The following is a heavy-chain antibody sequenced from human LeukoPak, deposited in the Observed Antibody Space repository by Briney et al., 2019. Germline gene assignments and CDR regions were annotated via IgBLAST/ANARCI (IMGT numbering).Heavy chain of an antibody. V-gene: IGHV4-59*01. CDR2: IYYSGST. D-gene: IGHD3-3*01. CDR1: GGSFSSYY. Sequence: SETLSLTCTVSGGSFSSYYWSWIRQPPGKGLEWIGYIYYSGSTNYNPSLKSRVTISVDTSKNQFSMKLSSVTAADTAVYYCARDHYDFWSGYRMDVWGKGTPVTVSS. J-gene: IGHJ6*04. CDR3: ARDHYDFWSGYRMDV.